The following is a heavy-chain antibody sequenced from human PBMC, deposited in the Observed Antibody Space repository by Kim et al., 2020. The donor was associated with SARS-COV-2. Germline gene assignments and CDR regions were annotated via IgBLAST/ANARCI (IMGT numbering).Heavy chain of an antibody. CDR3: ARNRKRGGGYCSGGSCYSSPYYYYYGMDV. CDR1: GGTFSSYA. Sequence: SVKVSCKASGGTFSSYAISWVRQAPGQGLEWMGGIIPIFGTANYAQKFQGRVTITADESTSTAYMELSSLRSEDTAVYYCARNRKRGGGYCSGGSCYSSPYYYYYGMDVWGQGTTVTVSS. CDR2: IIPIFGTA. J-gene: IGHJ6*02. D-gene: IGHD2-15*01. V-gene: IGHV1-69*13.